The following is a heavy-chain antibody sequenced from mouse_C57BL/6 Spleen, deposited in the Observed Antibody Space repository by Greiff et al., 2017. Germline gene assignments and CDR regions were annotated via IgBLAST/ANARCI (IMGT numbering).Heavy chain of an antibody. V-gene: IGHV3-6*01. Sequence: ESGPGLVKPSQSLSLTCSVTGYSITSGYYWNWIRQFPGNKLEWMGYISYDGSNNYNPSLKNRISITRDTSKNQFFLKLNSVTTEDTATYYCASGAGDYDPFAYWGQGTLVTVSA. J-gene: IGHJ3*01. CDR3: ASGAGDYDPFAY. CDR1: GYSITSGYY. D-gene: IGHD2-4*01. CDR2: ISYDGSN.